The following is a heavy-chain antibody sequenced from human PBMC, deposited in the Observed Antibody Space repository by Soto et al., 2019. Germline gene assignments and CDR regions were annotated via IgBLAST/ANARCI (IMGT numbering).Heavy chain of an antibody. CDR2: INAGNGNT. D-gene: IGHD3-3*01. CDR3: ARDLFYVNFWSGYYTYESKGYYYDGMDV. J-gene: IGHJ6*02. CDR1: GYTFTSYA. Sequence: ASVKVSCKASGYTFTSYAMHWVRQAPGQRLEWMGWINAGNGNTKYSQKFQGRVTITRDTSASTAYMELSSLRSEDTAVYYCARDLFYVNFWSGYYTYESKGYYYDGMDVWGQGTTVTVSS. V-gene: IGHV1-3*01.